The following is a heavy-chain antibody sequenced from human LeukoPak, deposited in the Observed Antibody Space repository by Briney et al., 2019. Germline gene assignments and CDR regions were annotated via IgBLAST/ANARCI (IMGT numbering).Heavy chain of an antibody. CDR1: GFTFSRYW. Sequence: GGSLRLSCVASGFTFSRYWMHWVRQAQGKGLVWVSRINSDGSSITYADSVKGRFTISRDNAKNTLYLQMTSLRVEDTAVYCGIGSVVADYWGQGALVTVSS. D-gene: IGHD2-21*01. V-gene: IGHV3-74*03. CDR3: IGSVVADY. J-gene: IGHJ4*02. CDR2: INSDGSSI.